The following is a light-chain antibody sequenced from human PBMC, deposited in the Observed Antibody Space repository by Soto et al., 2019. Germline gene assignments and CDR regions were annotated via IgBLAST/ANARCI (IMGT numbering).Light chain of an antibody. CDR1: GSNIGSNT. CDR2: DNN. V-gene: IGLV1-51*01. CDR3: GTWDSSLSAWV. J-gene: IGLJ3*02. Sequence: QSVLTQPPSASGTPGQRITISCSGSGSNIGSNTVTWYQQLPRTAPKLLIYDNNKRPSGIPDRFSGSKSGTSATLGITGLQTGDEADYYCGTWDSSLSAWVFGGGTKLTVL.